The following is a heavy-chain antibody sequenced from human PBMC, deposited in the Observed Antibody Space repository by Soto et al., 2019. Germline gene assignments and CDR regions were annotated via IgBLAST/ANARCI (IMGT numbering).Heavy chain of an antibody. CDR1: GFTFSNAW. CDR2: IKSKTDGGTT. D-gene: IGHD2-21*02. CDR3: WYSDQPRYYYYYYGMDV. Sequence: EVQLVESGGGLVKPGGSLRLSWAASGFTFSNAWMSWVRQAPGKGLAWVGRIKSKTDGGTTDYAAPVKGRFTISRDDSKNTLYLQMNSLKTEDTAVYYCWYSDQPRYYYYYYGMDVWGQGTTVTVSS. J-gene: IGHJ6*02. V-gene: IGHV3-15*01.